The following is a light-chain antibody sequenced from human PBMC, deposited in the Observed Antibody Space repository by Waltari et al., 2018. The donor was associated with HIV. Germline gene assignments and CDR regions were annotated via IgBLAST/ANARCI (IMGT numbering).Light chain of an antibody. CDR2: SNS. J-gene: IGLJ2*01. V-gene: IGLV1-40*01. CDR3: QSYDSSLSAL. CDR1: SSNIGAGFD. Sequence: SVLTQPPSVSGAPGQRVTISCTGSSSNIGAGFDVHWYQHLPGTAPKLLIYSNSNRPSGVPDRFSGSKSGTSASLAITGLQAEDEADYYCQSYDSSLSALFGGGTKLTVL.